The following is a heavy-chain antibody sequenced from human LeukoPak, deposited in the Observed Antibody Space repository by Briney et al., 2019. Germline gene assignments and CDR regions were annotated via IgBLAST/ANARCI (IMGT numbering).Heavy chain of an antibody. CDR1: GGSISSYY. CDR2: IYYSGST. V-gene: IGHV4-59*01. Sequence: SETLSPTCTVSGGSISSYYWSWIRQPPGKGLEWIGYIYYSGSTNYNPSLKSRFTMSVDTSKNRFSLKLSSVTAADTAVYYCARDRKFGARDGYSYIAFDIWGQGTMVTVSS. CDR3: ARDRKFGARDGYSYIAFDI. D-gene: IGHD5-24*01. J-gene: IGHJ3*02.